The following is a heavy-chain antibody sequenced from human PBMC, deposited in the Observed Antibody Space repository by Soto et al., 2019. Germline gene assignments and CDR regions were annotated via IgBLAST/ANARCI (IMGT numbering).Heavy chain of an antibody. V-gene: IGHV4-59*01. Sequence: PTETLSVTCTVSGGSISSYYWSWIRQPPGKGLEWIGYIYYSGSTNYNPYLKSRVTISVDTSKNQFYLKLSSVTGADTAVYYCEREEVPPGFASWGQGTLVPFSS. J-gene: IGHJ4*02. CDR3: EREEVPPGFAS. CDR2: IYYSGST. CDR1: GGSISSYY.